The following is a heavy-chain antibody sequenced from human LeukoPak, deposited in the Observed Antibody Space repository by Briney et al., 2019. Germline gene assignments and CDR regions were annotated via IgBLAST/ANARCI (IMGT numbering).Heavy chain of an antibody. CDR3: ARERPYYGMDV. Sequence: SETLSLTCTVFGGSIRSGDYYWSWIRQPPGKGLEWIGYIYYSGSTYYNPSLKSRVTISVDTSKNQFSLKLSSVTAADTAVYYCARERPYYGMDVWGQGTTVTVSS. J-gene: IGHJ6*02. CDR2: IYYSGST. V-gene: IGHV4-30-4*01. CDR1: GGSIRSGDYY.